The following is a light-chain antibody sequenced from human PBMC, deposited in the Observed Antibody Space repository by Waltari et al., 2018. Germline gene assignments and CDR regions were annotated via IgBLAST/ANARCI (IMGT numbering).Light chain of an antibody. CDR2: GAS. V-gene: IGKV3-20*01. Sequence: EIVLTQSPGTLSLSPGERATLSCRASQSVTTSSLALYQQKPGQAPRLLIYGASSRATDIPDRFGGSRSGRDFTLTISRLEPEDFAVYYCQQYGSSTWTFGQGTKVEVK. CDR1: QSVTTSS. J-gene: IGKJ1*01. CDR3: QQYGSSTWT.